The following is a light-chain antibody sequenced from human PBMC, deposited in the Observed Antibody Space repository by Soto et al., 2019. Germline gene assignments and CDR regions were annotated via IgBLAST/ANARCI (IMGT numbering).Light chain of an antibody. J-gene: IGKJ1*01. CDR2: AVS. CDR1: QTISSW. V-gene: IGKV1-5*01. Sequence: DIQMTQSPSTLSGSVGDRVTITCRASQTISSWLAWYQQKPGKAPKRLIYAVSSLQSGVPSRFSGSGSGTEFTLTISSLQPEDVATYYCLQHHSYPQTFGQGTKVDI. CDR3: LQHHSYPQT.